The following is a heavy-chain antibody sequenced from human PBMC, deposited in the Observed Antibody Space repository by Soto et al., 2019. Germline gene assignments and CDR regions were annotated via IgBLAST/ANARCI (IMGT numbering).Heavy chain of an antibody. J-gene: IGHJ6*03. V-gene: IGHV3-21*01. Sequence: GGSQRLSCAASGFTFSSYSMNWVRQAPGKGLEWVSSISSSSSYIYYADSGKGRFTISRDNAKNSLYLQMNSLRAEDTAVYYCARDGGNSSSWYGYYYYYYMDVWGKGTTVTVSS. CDR2: ISSSSSYI. CDR3: ARDGGNSSSWYGYYYYYYMDV. CDR1: GFTFSSYS. D-gene: IGHD6-13*01.